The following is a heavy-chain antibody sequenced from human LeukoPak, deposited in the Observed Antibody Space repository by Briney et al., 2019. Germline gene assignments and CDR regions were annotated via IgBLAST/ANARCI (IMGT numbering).Heavy chain of an antibody. D-gene: IGHD3-3*01. CDR1: GTXISSGAYS. J-gene: IGHJ4*02. CDR3: ARTITIFGALGYFDY. Sequence: PSQTLSLTCTVSGTXISSGAYSWSWVRQHPGKGLEWIAYIYYSGNTYYNPSLKRRVTISVDTSKNQFSLKLSSVTAADTAVYYCARTITIFGALGYFDYWGQGTLVTVSS. V-gene: IGHV4-31*03. CDR2: IYYSGNT.